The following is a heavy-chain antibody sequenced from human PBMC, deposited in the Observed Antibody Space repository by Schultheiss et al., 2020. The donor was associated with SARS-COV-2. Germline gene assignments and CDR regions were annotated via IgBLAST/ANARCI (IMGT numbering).Heavy chain of an antibody. CDR3: ARDTIVVVVAALAGYGMDV. CDR1: GFTFSDYY. CDR2: ISSSGSTI. J-gene: IGHJ6*02. D-gene: IGHD2-15*01. Sequence: GGSLRLSCAASGFTFSDYYMSWIRQAPGKGLEWVSYISSSGSTIYYADSVKGRFTISRDNAKNSLYLQMNSLRAEDTAVYYCARDTIVVVVAALAGYGMDVWGQGTTVTVSS. V-gene: IGHV3-11*01.